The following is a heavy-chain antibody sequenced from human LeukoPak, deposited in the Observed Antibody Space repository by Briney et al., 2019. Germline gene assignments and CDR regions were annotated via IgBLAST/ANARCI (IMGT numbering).Heavy chain of an antibody. V-gene: IGHV4-31*03. CDR2: IHPSGML. CDR1: GASFNSDDQY. CDR3: ARHRDFWSGFNWFDP. J-gene: IGHJ5*02. Sequence: SQTLSLTCTVSGASFNSDDQYWNWIRQSPGKGLEWIGCIHPSGMLYNNPSLESRVTMSRDTSKNQFSLNLNSVTAADTAVYYCARHRDFWSGFNWFDPWGQGNLVTVSS. D-gene: IGHD3-3*01.